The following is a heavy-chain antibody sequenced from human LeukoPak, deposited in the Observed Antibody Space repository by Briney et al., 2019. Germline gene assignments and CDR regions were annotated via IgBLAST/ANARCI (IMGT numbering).Heavy chain of an antibody. D-gene: IGHD3-3*01. J-gene: IGHJ4*02. CDR1: GFTFSNYW. Sequence: GGSLRLSCAASGFTFSNYWMYWVRQAPGKGLVWVSQIKSDGNITNYADSVKGRFTISRDNGKNTLFLQMNSLRAEDTAVYYCGRSGDFWSGSGVAYWGQGTLVTVSS. CDR3: GRSGDFWSGSGVAY. CDR2: IKSDGNIT. V-gene: IGHV3-74*01.